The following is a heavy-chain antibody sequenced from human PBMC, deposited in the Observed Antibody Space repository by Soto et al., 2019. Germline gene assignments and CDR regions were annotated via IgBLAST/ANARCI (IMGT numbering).Heavy chain of an antibody. J-gene: IGHJ4*02. CDR1: GYTFTSYW. D-gene: IGHD6-19*01. Sequence: EVQLVQSGAEVKKPGESLKISCKASGYTFTSYWIDWVRQMPGKGLEWMGRVFPVDSDTRYSPSFQGQVTISADKSISTVYLQWSSLKASDTAVYYCATRAWGEVTVAEPIAYWGQGTLVTVSS. CDR2: VFPVDSDT. V-gene: IGHV5-51*03. CDR3: ATRAWGEVTVAEPIAY.